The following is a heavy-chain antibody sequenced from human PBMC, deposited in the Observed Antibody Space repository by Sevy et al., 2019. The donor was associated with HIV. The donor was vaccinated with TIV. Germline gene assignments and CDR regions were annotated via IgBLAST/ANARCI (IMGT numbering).Heavy chain of an antibody. CDR3: AKETNSIAVAGTFYYYYGMDV. CDR2: ISWNSGSI. Sequence: GGSLRLSCAASGFTFDDYAMHWVRQAPGKGLEWVSGISWNSGSIGYADSVKGQFTISRDNAKNSLYLQMNSLRAEDTALYYCAKETNSIAVAGTFYYYYGMDVWGQGTTVTVSS. D-gene: IGHD6-19*01. J-gene: IGHJ6*02. V-gene: IGHV3-9*01. CDR1: GFTFDDYA.